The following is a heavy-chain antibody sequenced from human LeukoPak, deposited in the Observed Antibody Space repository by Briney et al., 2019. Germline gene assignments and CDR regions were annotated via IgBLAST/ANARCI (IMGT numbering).Heavy chain of an antibody. CDR1: GGSISSYY. V-gene: IGHV4-59*01. Sequence: SETLSLTCTVSGGSISSYYWSWIRQPPGKGLEWIGYIYYSGSTNYNPSLKSRVTISVDTSKNQFSLKLSSVTAADTAVYYCARHPSGRMWLQQGGWFDPWGQGTLVTVSS. D-gene: IGHD5-24*01. J-gene: IGHJ5*02. CDR2: IYYSGST. CDR3: ARHPSGRMWLQQGGWFDP.